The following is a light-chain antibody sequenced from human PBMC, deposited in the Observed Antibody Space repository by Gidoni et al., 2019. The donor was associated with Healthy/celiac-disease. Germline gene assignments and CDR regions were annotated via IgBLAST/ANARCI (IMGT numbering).Light chain of an antibody. CDR1: SSNIGNIY. V-gene: IGLV1-51*02. Sequence: QYLLPAPPSVSAAPGHKGTISCPGSSSNIGNIYVSCDQQLPGTAPKLLIYENNKRPSGIPDRFSGSKSGTSATLGITGLQTGDEADYYCGTWDSSLSAVVFGGGTKLTVL. J-gene: IGLJ2*01. CDR2: ENN. CDR3: GTWDSSLSAVV.